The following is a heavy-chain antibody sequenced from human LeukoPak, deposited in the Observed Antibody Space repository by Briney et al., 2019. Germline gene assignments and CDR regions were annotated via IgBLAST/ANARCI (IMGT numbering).Heavy chain of an antibody. CDR1: GGSFSGYY. CDR2: INHSGST. Sequence: SETLSLTCAVYGGSFSGYYWSWIRQPPGKGLEWIGEINHSGSTSYNPSLKSRVTISVDTSKNQFSLKLSSVTAADTAVYYCARRSDYGRTATFDYWGQGTMVTVSS. CDR3: ARRSDYGRTATFDY. D-gene: IGHD4-17*01. J-gene: IGHJ4*02. V-gene: IGHV4-34*01.